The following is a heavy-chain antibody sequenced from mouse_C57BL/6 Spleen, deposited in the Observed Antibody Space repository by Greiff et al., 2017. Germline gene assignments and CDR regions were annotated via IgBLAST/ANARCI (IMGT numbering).Heavy chain of an antibody. CDR2: INPNNGGT. Sequence: EVQLQQSGPELVKPGASVKISCKASGYTFTDYYMNWVKQSHGKSLEWIGDINPNNGGTSYNQKFKGKATLTVDKSSSTAYMELRSLTSEDSAVYYCARGAFTTVVATDWGQGTLVTVSA. V-gene: IGHV1-26*01. J-gene: IGHJ3*01. D-gene: IGHD1-1*01. CDR3: ARGAFTTVVATD. CDR1: GYTFTDYY.